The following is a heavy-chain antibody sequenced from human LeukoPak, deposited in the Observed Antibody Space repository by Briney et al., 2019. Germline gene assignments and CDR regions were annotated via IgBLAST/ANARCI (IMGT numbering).Heavy chain of an antibody. CDR1: GGTFSSYA. D-gene: IGHD3-10*01. J-gene: IGHJ4*02. CDR2: IIPILGIA. V-gene: IGHV1-69*04. CDR3: ASYCHGSGFDY. Sequence: SVKVSCKASGGTFSSYAISWVRQAPGQGLEWMGRIIPILGIANYAQKFQGRVTITADKSTSTAYMELSSLRSEDTAVYYCASYCHGSGFDYWGQGTLVTVSS.